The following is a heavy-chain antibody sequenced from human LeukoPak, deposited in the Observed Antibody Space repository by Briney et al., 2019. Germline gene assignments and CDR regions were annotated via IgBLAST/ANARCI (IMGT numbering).Heavy chain of an antibody. CDR1: GYTFTSYG. D-gene: IGHD6-19*01. J-gene: IGHJ4*02. Sequence: ASVKVSCKASGYTFTSYGISWVRQAPGQGLEWMGRIIPIFGTANYAQKFQGRVTITTDESTSTAYMELSSLRSEDTAVYYCARDEAVGTGAGKQWLIIDYWGQGTLVTVSS. CDR3: ARDEAVGTGAGKQWLIIDY. CDR2: IIPIFGTA. V-gene: IGHV1-69*05.